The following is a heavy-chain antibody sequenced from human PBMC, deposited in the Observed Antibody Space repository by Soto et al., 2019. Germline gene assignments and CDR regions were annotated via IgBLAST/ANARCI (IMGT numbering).Heavy chain of an antibody. CDR3: ARDRTLNYGDFAY. CDR2: ISYDGSHK. V-gene: IGHV3-66*03. J-gene: IGHJ4*02. D-gene: IGHD4-17*01. Sequence: EVQLVQSGGGLIQPGGSLRLSCAASGFTVSSLYVSWVRQAPGKGLEWVAVISYDGSHKYYAESVKGRFTISRDNSKDTLYLQMNSLRTDDTAVFYCARDRTLNYGDFAYWGQGTLVTVSS. CDR1: GFTVSSLY.